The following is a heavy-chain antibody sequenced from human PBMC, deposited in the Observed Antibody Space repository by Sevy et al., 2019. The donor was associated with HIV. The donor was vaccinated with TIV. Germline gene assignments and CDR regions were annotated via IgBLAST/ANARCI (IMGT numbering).Heavy chain of an antibody. V-gene: IGHV6-1*01. CDR3: ASGLVLRDLDY. D-gene: IGHD2-8*02. Sequence: SETLSLTCVISGDSVSSNSAAWNWLRQSPSRGLEWLGSTYYRSKWYNDYAVSVKSRITINPDTSKNQFSLQLNSVTPEDTAVYYCASGLVLRDLDYWGQGTLVTVSS. CDR1: GDSVSSNSAA. CDR2: TYYRSKWYN. J-gene: IGHJ4*02.